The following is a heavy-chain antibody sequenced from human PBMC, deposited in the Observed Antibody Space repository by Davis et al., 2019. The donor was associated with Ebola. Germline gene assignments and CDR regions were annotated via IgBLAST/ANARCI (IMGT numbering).Heavy chain of an antibody. CDR1: EYTFIGYY. CDR2: INPNSGGT. V-gene: IGHV1-2*06. J-gene: IGHJ6*04. CDR3: ARPRGAYYYYYGLDV. Sequence: ASVKVSCKASEYTFIGYYIHWVRQAPGQGLEWMGRINPNSGGTNYAQKFQGRVTMTRDTSISPAYMELSRLRSDDTAVYYCARPRGAYYYYYGLDVWGKGTTVTVSS.